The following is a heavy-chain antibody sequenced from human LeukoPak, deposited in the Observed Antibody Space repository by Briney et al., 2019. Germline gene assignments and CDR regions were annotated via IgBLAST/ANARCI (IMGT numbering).Heavy chain of an antibody. CDR3: ARRDLTIVTTRGFVY. J-gene: IGHJ4*02. Sequence: ASVKVSCKASGYTFTSYNMHWVRQAPGQGLEWMGIIHPGVGSSSYARQFQGRLTMTRDTSTSTVYMELSSLRSEDTAVYYRARRDLTIVTTRGFVYWGQGTLVTVSS. CDR1: GYTFTSYN. D-gene: IGHD4-11*01. V-gene: IGHV1-46*01. CDR2: IHPGVGSS.